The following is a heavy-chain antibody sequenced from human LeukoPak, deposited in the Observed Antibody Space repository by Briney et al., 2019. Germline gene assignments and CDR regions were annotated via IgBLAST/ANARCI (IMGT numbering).Heavy chain of an antibody. CDR3: AKDFGNIVVVPAAFDS. J-gene: IGHJ4*02. CDR2: ISINDGST. Sequence: GESLKISCAASGFTFSSYAMNWVRQAPGKGLEWVSTISINDGSTYYADSVKGRFTISRDNSKSTLYLQMNSLRAEDTAVYYCAKDFGNIVVVPAAFDSWGLGTLVTVSS. CDR1: GFTFSSYA. V-gene: IGHV3-23*01. D-gene: IGHD2-2*01.